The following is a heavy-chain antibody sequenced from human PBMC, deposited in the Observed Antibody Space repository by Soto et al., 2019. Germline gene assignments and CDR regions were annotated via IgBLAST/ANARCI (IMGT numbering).Heavy chain of an antibody. V-gene: IGHV4-34*01. CDR3: VRALELVGAHKALDY. D-gene: IGHD1-26*01. J-gene: IGHJ4*02. CDR1: GGSFRGYY. Sequence: QVQLQQWGAGLLKPSETLSLTCAVYGGSFRGYYWTWIRQPPGKGLEWIGEINHSGSTNYTPSLKSRINISVDTSKNQVSLKLSSVTAADTAVYYCVRALELVGAHKALDYWGQGTLVTVSS. CDR2: INHSGST.